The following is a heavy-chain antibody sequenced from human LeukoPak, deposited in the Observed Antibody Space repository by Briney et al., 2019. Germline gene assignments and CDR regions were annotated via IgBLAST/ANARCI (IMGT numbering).Heavy chain of an antibody. V-gene: IGHV4-31*03. D-gene: IGHD6-19*01. CDR3: AREMWQWRY. CDR2: IYYSGRT. Sequence: NPSQTLSLTCTVSGGSISSGDYYWGWIRQLPGKGLEWIGYIYYSGRTYYNPSLKSRLIISIDTSKNQFSLNLNSVTAADTAVYYCAREMWQWRYWGQGTLVTVSS. CDR1: GGSISSGDYY. J-gene: IGHJ4*02.